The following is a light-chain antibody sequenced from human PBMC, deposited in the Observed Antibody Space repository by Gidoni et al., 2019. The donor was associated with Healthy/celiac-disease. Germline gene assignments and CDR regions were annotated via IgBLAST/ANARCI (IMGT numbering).Light chain of an antibody. V-gene: IGKV4-1*01. Sequence: DIVMTQSPDSLAVSLGERATINCKSSQSVLYSSNNKNYLAWYQQKPGQPPKLLIYWASTRESGFPDRFSGSGSGTDFTLTISSLQAEDVAVYYCQQYYSTSWMFGQGTKVEIK. CDR1: QSVLYSSNNKNY. CDR3: QQYYSTSWM. J-gene: IGKJ1*01. CDR2: WAS.